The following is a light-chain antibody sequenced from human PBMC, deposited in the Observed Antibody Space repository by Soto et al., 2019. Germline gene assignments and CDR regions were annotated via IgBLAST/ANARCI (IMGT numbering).Light chain of an antibody. CDR2: AAS. V-gene: IGKV3-20*01. Sequence: ENVLTQSPGTLSLSPGEKATLSCKASQSVGGNYLAWYQHKPGQAPRLLIYAASNRAAGIPDGFRGRGAGTDFTLTISRLEPADFAVYFCQQYGGSPLFTFGPGTKVAIK. CDR3: QQYGGSPLFT. J-gene: IGKJ3*01. CDR1: QSVGGNY.